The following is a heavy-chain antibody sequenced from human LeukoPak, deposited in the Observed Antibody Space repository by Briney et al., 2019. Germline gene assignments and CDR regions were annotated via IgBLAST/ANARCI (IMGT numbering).Heavy chain of an antibody. V-gene: IGHV1-18*01. CDR3: ARGLEYYDGSGYENFDY. Sequence: ASVKVSCKASGYTFTSYGISWVRQAPGQGLEWMGWISAYNGNANYAQKLQGRVTMTTDTSTSTAYMELRSLRSDDTAVYYCARGLEYYDGSGYENFDYWGQGTLVTVSS. D-gene: IGHD3-22*01. CDR1: GYTFTSYG. CDR2: ISAYNGNA. J-gene: IGHJ4*02.